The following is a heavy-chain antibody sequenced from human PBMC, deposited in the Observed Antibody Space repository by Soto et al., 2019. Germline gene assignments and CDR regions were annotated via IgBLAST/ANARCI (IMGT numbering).Heavy chain of an antibody. CDR2: INPSGGST. D-gene: IGHD2-21*02. V-gene: IGHV1-46*01. Sequence: ASVKMSCEASGYTFTSDYMHWVRQAPGQGLEWMGIINPSGGSTSYAQKFQGRVTMTRDTSTSTVYMELSSLRSEDTAVYYCARDIVVVTATPERAFDIWGHGTMVTVS. J-gene: IGHJ3*02. CDR1: GYTFTSDY. CDR3: ARDIVVVTATPERAFDI.